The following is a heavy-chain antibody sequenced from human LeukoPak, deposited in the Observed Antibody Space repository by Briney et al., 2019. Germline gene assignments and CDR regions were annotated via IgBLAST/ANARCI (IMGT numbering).Heavy chain of an antibody. D-gene: IGHD3-10*01. J-gene: IGHJ6*02. Sequence: GGSLRLSCAASGFTFSSYAIHWVRQAPGKGLEWVAVISYDGSNKYYADSVKGRFTISRDNSKNTLYLQMNSLRAEDTAVYYCAGWFGEDIDYYGMDVWGQGTTVTVSS. CDR2: ISYDGSNK. CDR3: AGWFGEDIDYYGMDV. CDR1: GFTFSSYA. V-gene: IGHV3-30-3*01.